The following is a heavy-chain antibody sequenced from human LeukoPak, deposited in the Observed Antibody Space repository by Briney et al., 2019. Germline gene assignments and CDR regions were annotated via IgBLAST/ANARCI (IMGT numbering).Heavy chain of an antibody. J-gene: IGHJ5*02. CDR2: MSPDSDNT. D-gene: IGHD4-23*01. CDR1: GYTFTSYD. CDR3: ARDYGGSSGWFDP. V-gene: IGHV1-8*01. Sequence: ASVKVSCKASGYTFTSYDINWVRQATGQGLEWMGWMSPDSDNTGYAQKFQGRVTFTRDTSISTAYMELRSLTSEDTAVYYCARDYGGSSGWFDPWGQGTLVTVSS.